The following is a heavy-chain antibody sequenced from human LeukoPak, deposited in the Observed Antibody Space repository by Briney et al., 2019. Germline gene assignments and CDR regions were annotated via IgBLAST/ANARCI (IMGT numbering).Heavy chain of an antibody. J-gene: IGHJ4*02. CDR2: INPSGGST. V-gene: IGHV1-46*01. Sequence: ASVKVSCKASGYTFTSYYMHWVRQAPGQGLEWMGIINPSGGSTSYAQKFQGRVTMTRDMYTSTVYMELSSLRSEDTAVYYCARVGYYDSSGYYPFDYWGQGTLVTVSS. CDR1: GYTFTSYY. CDR3: ARVGYYDSSGYYPFDY. D-gene: IGHD3-22*01.